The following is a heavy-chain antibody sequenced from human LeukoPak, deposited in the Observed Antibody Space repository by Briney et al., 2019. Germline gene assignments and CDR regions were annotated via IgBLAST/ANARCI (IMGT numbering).Heavy chain of an antibody. CDR2: TGVGT. CDR1: GFSFRNWP. J-gene: IGHJ4*02. V-gene: IGHV3-23*01. D-gene: IGHD3-3*01. Sequence: GGSLRLSCTAFGFSFRNWPLSWVRQAPGEGLEWVSATGVGTYYTDSVKGRFTISRDDSKNTLYLQMNGLRAEDTAIYYCAAGRQNSLEGYWGQGTRVTVSS. CDR3: AAGRQNSLEGY.